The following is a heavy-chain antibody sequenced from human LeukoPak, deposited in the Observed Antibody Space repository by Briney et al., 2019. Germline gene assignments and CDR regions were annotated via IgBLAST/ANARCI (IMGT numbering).Heavy chain of an antibody. J-gene: IGHJ4*02. Sequence: PGGSLRLSCAASGFTFSSYAMSWVRQAPGKRLEWVSAISGSGGSTYYADSVKGRFTISRDNSKNTLYLQMNSLRAEDTAVYYCAKDWGYSSSWYGFDYWGQGTLVTVSS. CDR3: AKDWGYSSSWYGFDY. V-gene: IGHV3-23*01. CDR2: ISGSGGST. D-gene: IGHD6-13*01. CDR1: GFTFSSYA.